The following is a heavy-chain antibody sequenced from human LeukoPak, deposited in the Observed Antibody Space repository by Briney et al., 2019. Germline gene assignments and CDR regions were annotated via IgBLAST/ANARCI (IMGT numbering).Heavy chain of an antibody. CDR3: ARVKDSYGQEAFDY. CDR1: GFTFSSYG. Sequence: GRSLRLSCAASGFTFSSYGMHWGRQPPGKGLEWVAVIWYDGSNKYYADSVKGRFTISRDNSKNTLYLQMNSLRAEDTAVYYCARVKDSYGQEAFDYWGQGTLVTVSS. V-gene: IGHV3-33*01. D-gene: IGHD5-18*01. J-gene: IGHJ4*02. CDR2: IWYDGSNK.